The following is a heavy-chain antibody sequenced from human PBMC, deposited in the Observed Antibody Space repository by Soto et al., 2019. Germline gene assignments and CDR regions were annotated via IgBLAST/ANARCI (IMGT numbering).Heavy chain of an antibody. CDR2: INAGNGNT. Sequence: ASVKVSCKASGYTFTSYSMHWVRQAPGQRLEWMGWINAGNGNTKYSQKFQGRVTITRDTSASTAYVELSSLRSEDTAVYYCARDSRSYDILTGYWWFDPWGQGTLVTVSS. CDR3: ARDSRSYDILTGYWWFDP. CDR1: GYTFTSYS. J-gene: IGHJ5*02. D-gene: IGHD3-9*01. V-gene: IGHV1-3*01.